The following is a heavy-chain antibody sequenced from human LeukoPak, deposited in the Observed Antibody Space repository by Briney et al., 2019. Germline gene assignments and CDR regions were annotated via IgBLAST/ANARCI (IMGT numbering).Heavy chain of an antibody. CDR1: GYTFTSYD. V-gene: IGHV1-8*01. D-gene: IGHD3-22*01. CDR3: ARSPVYYYDSSGYTFDY. CDR2: MNPNSGNT. Sequence: ASVTVSCKASGYTFTSYDINWVRQATGQGLEWMGWMNPNSGNTGYAQKFQGRVTMTRNTSISTAYMELSSLRSEDTAVYYCARSPVYYYDSSGYTFDYWGQGTLVTVSS. J-gene: IGHJ4*02.